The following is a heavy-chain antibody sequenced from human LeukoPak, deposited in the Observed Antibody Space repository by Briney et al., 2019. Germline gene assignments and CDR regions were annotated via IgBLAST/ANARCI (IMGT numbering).Heavy chain of an antibody. V-gene: IGHV4-34*01. J-gene: IGHJ4*02. CDR1: GDSFSRYL. D-gene: IGHD2-2*03. Sequence: PSETLSLTCAVYGDSFSRYLWNRVRQPPGKPLEYLGGINHGGKTNYNPSLKTRVILSVDKSKNQFSLRLTSVTAADTAVYFCARGSSFDGYCAPGACQAGYYDMWGQGTPVTVSS. CDR3: ARGSSFDGYCAPGACQAGYYDM. CDR2: INHGGKT.